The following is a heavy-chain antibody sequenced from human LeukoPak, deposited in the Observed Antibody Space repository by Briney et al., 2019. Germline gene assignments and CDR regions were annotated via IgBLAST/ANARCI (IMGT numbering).Heavy chain of an antibody. CDR3: ARWDDLFLIDF. J-gene: IGHJ4*02. CDR2: ISGSGGNT. V-gene: IGHV3-23*01. CDR1: GFTFSSYA. Sequence: PGGSLRLSCAASGFTFSSYAMSWVRQAPGKGLEWVSVISGSGGNTYYADSVKGRFTISRDNAKNSLDLQMNSLRAEDTAVYYCARWDDLFLIDFWGQGTLVTVSS. D-gene: IGHD3-9*01.